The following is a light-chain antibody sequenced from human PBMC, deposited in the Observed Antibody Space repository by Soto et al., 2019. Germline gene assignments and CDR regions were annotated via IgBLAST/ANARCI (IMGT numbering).Light chain of an antibody. Sequence: LMAPAPSTRSGSVADRVTITRRASQTISSWLAWYQQKPGKAPKLLIYKASTLKSGVPSRFSGSGSGTEFTLTISSLQPDDFATYYCQQYNSYMWTFGQGTKVDIK. J-gene: IGKJ1*01. CDR1: QTISSW. CDR3: QQYNSYMWT. CDR2: KAS. V-gene: IGKV1-5*03.